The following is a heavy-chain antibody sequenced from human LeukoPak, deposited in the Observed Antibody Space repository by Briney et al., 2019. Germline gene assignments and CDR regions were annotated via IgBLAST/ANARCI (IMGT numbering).Heavy chain of an antibody. V-gene: IGHV1-46*01. Sequence: ASVKVSCKASGYTFTSYYMHWVRQAPGQGLEWMGIINPSGGSTSYAQKFQGRVTMTRDTSTSTVYMELSSLRSEDTAVYYCARDGQGFGYDILTSLGGFEYYFDYWGQGTLVTVSS. CDR2: INPSGGST. CDR1: GYTFTSYY. D-gene: IGHD3-9*01. CDR3: ARDGQGFGYDILTSLGGFEYYFDY. J-gene: IGHJ4*02.